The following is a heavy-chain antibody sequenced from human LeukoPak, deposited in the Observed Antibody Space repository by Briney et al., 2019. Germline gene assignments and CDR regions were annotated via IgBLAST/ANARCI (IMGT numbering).Heavy chain of an antibody. Sequence: PGGSLRLSCAASGFTFDDYAMHWVRQAPGEGLEWVSGISWNSGSIGYADSVKGRFTISRDNAKNSLYLQMNSLRAEDTALYYCAKSPKLGYCSGGSCSPGHWYFDLWGRGTLVTVSS. D-gene: IGHD2-15*01. CDR2: ISWNSGSI. CDR1: GFTFDDYA. CDR3: AKSPKLGYCSGGSCSPGHWYFDL. J-gene: IGHJ2*01. V-gene: IGHV3-9*01.